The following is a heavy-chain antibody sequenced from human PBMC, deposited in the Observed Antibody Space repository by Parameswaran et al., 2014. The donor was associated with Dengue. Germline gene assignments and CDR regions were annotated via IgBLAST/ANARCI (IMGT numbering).Heavy chain of an antibody. Sequence: SWVRQAPGQGLEWMGGIIPIFGKVSYGQKFQGRVTITADESTSTAYMELSSLSSEDTAIFYCARDLHQNGLCRGGKCYSDYYYYGMDVWGQGTTVTVSS. D-gene: IGHD2-15*01. V-gene: IGHV1-69*01. CDR2: IIPIFGKV. CDR3: ARDLHQNGLCRGGKCYSDYYYYGMDV. J-gene: IGHJ6*02.